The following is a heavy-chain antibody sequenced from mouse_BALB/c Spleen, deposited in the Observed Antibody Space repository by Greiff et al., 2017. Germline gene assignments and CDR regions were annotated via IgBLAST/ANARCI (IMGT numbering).Heavy chain of an antibody. CDR2: ISYSGST. J-gene: IGHJ4*01. CDR3: ASSTYYYAMDY. V-gene: IGHV3-2*02. D-gene: IGHD5-1*01. Sequence: VQLKESGPGLVKPSQSLSLTCTVTGYSITSDYAWNWIRQFPGNKLEWMGYISYSGSTSYNPSLKSRISITRDTSKNQFFLQLNSVTTEDTATYYCASSTYYYAMDYWGQGTSVTVSS. CDR1: GYSITSDYA.